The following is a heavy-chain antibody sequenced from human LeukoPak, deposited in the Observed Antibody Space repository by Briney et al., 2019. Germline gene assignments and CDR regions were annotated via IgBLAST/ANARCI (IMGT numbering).Heavy chain of an antibody. Sequence: GGSLRLSCAASGFTFSSYGMHWVRQAPGKGLEWVAFIRYDGSNKYYADSVKGRFTISRDNSKNTLYLQMNGLRAEDTAVYYCAKCNGGTGTYDAIDYWGQGILVTVSS. CDR1: GFTFSSYG. J-gene: IGHJ4*02. D-gene: IGHD1-1*01. CDR2: IRYDGSNK. CDR3: AKCNGGTGTYDAIDY. V-gene: IGHV3-30*02.